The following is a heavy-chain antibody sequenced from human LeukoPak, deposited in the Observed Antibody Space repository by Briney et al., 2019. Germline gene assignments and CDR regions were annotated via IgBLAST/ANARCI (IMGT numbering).Heavy chain of an antibody. J-gene: IGHJ5*02. CDR2: IYTSGST. CDR3: ARMTRTGGFDP. D-gene: IGHD1-14*01. Sequence: PSETLSLTCTVSGASVNSGNYYWTWIRQPAGKGLEWIGRIYTSGSTNYNPSLKSRVTISVDTSKNQFSLKLSSVTAADTAVYYCARMTRTGGFDPWGQGTLVTVSS. V-gene: IGHV4-61*10. CDR1: GASVNSGNYY.